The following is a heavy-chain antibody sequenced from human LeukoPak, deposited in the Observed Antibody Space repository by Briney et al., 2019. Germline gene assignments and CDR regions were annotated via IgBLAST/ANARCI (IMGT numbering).Heavy chain of an antibody. CDR3: ARALTYSSSWYMERYYFDY. CDR1: GGSFNEYY. D-gene: IGHD6-13*01. CDR2: IENTKTT. V-gene: IGHV4-34*01. Sequence: SETLSLTCAISGGSFNEYYWTWIRQSPGKGLEWIGRIENTKTTNYNPSLKSRATILIDTSKNQVSLRLRSVTAADTAVYYCARALTYSSSWYMERYYFDYWGQGTLVTVSS. J-gene: IGHJ4*02.